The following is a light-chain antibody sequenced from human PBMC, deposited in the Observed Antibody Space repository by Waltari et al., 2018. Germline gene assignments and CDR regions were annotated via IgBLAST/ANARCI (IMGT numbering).Light chain of an antibody. V-gene: IGLV3-1*01. J-gene: IGLJ2*01. CDR1: TLGNKY. CDR2: QSD. Sequence: SYELTQPPPVSVSPGQTASITCSGSTLGNKYPCWYQQKPGQSPVLVAYQSDKRPSGIPERFSGSSSGDTATLTISGTQALDEADYYCQAWDSTTVIFGGGTKLTVL. CDR3: QAWDSTTVI.